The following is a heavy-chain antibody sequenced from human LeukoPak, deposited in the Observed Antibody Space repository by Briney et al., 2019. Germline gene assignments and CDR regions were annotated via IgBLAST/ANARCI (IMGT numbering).Heavy chain of an antibody. CDR1: GGSISSYY. D-gene: IGHD3-10*01. Sequence: SETLSLTCTVSGGSISSYYWGWIRQPPGKGLEWIGSIYYSGSTYYNPSLKSRVTISVDTSKNQFSLKLSSVTAADTAVYYCARDATGYGSGSYYNEHWFDPWGQGTLVTVSS. CDR3: ARDATGYGSGSYYNEHWFDP. J-gene: IGHJ5*02. V-gene: IGHV4-39*07. CDR2: IYYSGST.